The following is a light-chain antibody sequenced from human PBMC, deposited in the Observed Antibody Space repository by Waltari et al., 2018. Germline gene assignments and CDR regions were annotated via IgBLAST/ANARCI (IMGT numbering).Light chain of an antibody. CDR3: QQYYSTPWT. CDR1: QSVLFSSNSNNY. Sequence: DIVMTQSSDSLAVSLGERATINCKSSQSVLFSSNSNNYLAWYQQKSGQPPKLLIYWASTRESGVPDRFSGSGSGTHFTLTISSLQAEDVAVYYCQQYYSTPWTFGQGTKVEIK. CDR2: WAS. J-gene: IGKJ1*01. V-gene: IGKV4-1*01.